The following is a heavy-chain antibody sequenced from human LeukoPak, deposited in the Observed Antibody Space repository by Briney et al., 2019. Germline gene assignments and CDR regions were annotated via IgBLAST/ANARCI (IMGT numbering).Heavy chain of an antibody. V-gene: IGHV1-3*01. J-gene: IGHJ4*02. D-gene: IGHD6-19*01. CDR1: GYTFTTYT. CDR2: INAGNGNT. Sequence: ASVKVSCKASGYTFTTYTMHWVRQAPGQRLEWMGWINAGNGNTKYSQKLQGRVTMTTDTSTSTAYMELRSLRSDDTAVYYCARDWMTVAGICPDYWGQGTLVTVSS. CDR3: ARDWMTVAGICPDY.